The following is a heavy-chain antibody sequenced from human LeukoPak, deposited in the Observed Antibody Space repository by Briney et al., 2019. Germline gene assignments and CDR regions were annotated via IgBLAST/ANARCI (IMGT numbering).Heavy chain of an antibody. CDR1: GYRLSELS. V-gene: IGHV1-2*06. CDR2: INPNSGGT. Sequence: ASVKVSCKVSGYRLSELSIHWVRQAPGQGLEWMGRINPNSGGTNYAQKFQGRVTMTRDTSISTAYMELSRLRSDDTAVYYCAPLEGGMDVWGQGTTVTVSS. CDR3: APLEGGMDV. J-gene: IGHJ6*02.